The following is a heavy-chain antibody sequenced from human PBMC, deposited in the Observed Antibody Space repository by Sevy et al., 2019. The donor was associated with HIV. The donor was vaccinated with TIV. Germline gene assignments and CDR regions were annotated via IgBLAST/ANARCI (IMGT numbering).Heavy chain of an antibody. CDR1: GYTFTSYG. J-gene: IGHJ4*02. Sequence: ASVKVSCKASGYTFTSYGISWVRQAPGQGLEWMEWISAYKGNTNYAKKFQGRVTMTTDTSTFTAYMELSSLRYDDTAVYYCARDRDYDYIWGTFPYRDYWGQGTLVTVSS. CDR2: ISAYKGNT. V-gene: IGHV1-18*01. CDR3: ARDRDYDYIWGTFPYRDY. D-gene: IGHD3-16*01.